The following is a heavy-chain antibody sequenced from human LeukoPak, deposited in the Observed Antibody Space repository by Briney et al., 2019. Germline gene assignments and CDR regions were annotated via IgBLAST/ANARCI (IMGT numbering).Heavy chain of an antibody. CDR1: GFTFSSYG. CDR3: ANGYCTNGVCYPYYYYYMDV. Sequence: GGSLRLSCAASGFTFSSYGMHWVRQAPGKGLEWVAVISYDGSNKYYADSVKGRFTVSRDNSKNTLYLQMNSLRAEDTAVYYCANGYCTNGVCYPYYYYYMDVWGKGTTVTVSS. CDR2: ISYDGSNK. V-gene: IGHV3-30*18. D-gene: IGHD2-8*01. J-gene: IGHJ6*03.